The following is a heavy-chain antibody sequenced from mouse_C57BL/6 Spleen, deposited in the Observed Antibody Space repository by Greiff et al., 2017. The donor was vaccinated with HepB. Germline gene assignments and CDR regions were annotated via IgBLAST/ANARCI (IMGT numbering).Heavy chain of an antibody. Sequence: DVKLVESGGGLVKPGGSLKLSCAASGFTFSSYAMSWVRQTPEKRLEWVATISDGGSYTYYPDNVKGRFTISRDNAKNNLYLQMSHLKSEDTAMYYCARDRAFYYGPYYFDYWGQGTTLTVSS. CDR1: GFTFSSYA. D-gene: IGHD1-1*01. J-gene: IGHJ2*01. CDR3: ARDRAFYYGPYYFDY. CDR2: ISDGGSYT. V-gene: IGHV5-4*01.